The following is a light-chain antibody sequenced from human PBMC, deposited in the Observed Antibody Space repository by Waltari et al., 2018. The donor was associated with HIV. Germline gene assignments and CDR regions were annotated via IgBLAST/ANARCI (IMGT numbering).Light chain of an antibody. V-gene: IGLV2-14*03. CDR3: SSYTSNSAFLL. CDR1: NSDIVGYDF. CDR2: DVG. J-gene: IGLJ3*02. Sequence: QSALTQPASVSGSPGQSITISCPGSNSDIVGYDFVSWFQHHPGKAPELISRDVGGRPSGVSNRFSGSKSGNTASLTISGLQAEDEAYYYCSSYTSNSAFLLFGGGTKLTVL.